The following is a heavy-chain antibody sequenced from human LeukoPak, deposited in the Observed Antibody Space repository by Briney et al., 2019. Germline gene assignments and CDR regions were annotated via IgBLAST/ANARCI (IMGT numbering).Heavy chain of an antibody. Sequence: SETLSLTCAVYGGSLSGYYRSWIRQPPGKGLEWIGEINHSGSTNYNPSLKSRVTISVDTSKNQFSLKLSSVTAADTAVYYCARGNTVVSRFDAFDIWGQGTMVTVSS. J-gene: IGHJ3*02. D-gene: IGHD4-23*01. CDR3: ARGNTVVSRFDAFDI. CDR1: GGSLSGYY. CDR2: INHSGST. V-gene: IGHV4-34*01.